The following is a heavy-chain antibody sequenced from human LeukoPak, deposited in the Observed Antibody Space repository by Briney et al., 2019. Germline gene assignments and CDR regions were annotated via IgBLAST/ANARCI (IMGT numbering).Heavy chain of an antibody. J-gene: IGHJ6*02. CDR3: ARDPSSWSTSYYYYAMDV. CDR1: GFTVSSNY. Sequence: PGGSLRLSCAASGFTVSSNYMSWVRQAPGKGLEWVSVIYSGGSTYYADSVKGRFTISRDNSKNTLYLQMNSLRAEDTAVYYCARDPSSWSTSYYYYAMDVWGQGTTVTVSS. D-gene: IGHD6-13*01. V-gene: IGHV3-66*02. CDR2: IYSGGST.